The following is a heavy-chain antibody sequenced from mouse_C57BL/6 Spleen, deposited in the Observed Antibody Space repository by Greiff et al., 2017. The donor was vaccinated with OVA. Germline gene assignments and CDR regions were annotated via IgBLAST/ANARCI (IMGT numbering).Heavy chain of an antibody. J-gene: IGHJ3*01. CDR2: INPNNGGT. V-gene: IGHV1-18*01. CDR3: ASSIDSSGLSY. Sequence: LVEPGASVKIPCKASGYTFTDYNMDWVKQSHGKSLEWIGDINPNNGGTIYNQKFKGKATLTVDKSSSTAYMELRSLTSEDTAVYYCASSIDSSGLSYWGQGTLVTVSA. CDR1: GYTFTDYN. D-gene: IGHD3-2*02.